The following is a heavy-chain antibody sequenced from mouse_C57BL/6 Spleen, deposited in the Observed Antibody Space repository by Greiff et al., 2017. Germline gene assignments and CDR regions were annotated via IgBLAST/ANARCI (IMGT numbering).Heavy chain of an antibody. D-gene: IGHD2-1*01. Sequence: EVQLQESGPVLVKPGASVKMSCKASGYTFTDYYMNWVKQSHGKSLEWIGVINPYNGGTSYNQKFKGKATLTVDKSSSTAYMELNSLTSEDSAVYYCARSYGNYAMDYWGQGTSVTVSS. CDR3: ARSYGNYAMDY. V-gene: IGHV1-19*01. J-gene: IGHJ4*01. CDR2: INPYNGGT. CDR1: GYTFTDYY.